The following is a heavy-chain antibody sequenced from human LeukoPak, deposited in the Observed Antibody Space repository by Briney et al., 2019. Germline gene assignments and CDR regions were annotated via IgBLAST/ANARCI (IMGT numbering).Heavy chain of an antibody. CDR2: ISWNSGSI. Sequence: PGRSLRLSCAASGFTFDDYAMHWVRQAPGKGLGWVSGISWNSGSIGYADSVKGRFTISRDNAKNSLYLQMNSLRAEDTALYYCAKDKDFWSGYFGVGFDYWGQGTLVTVSS. CDR3: AKDKDFWSGYFGVGFDY. CDR1: GFTFDDYA. V-gene: IGHV3-9*01. D-gene: IGHD3-3*01. J-gene: IGHJ4*02.